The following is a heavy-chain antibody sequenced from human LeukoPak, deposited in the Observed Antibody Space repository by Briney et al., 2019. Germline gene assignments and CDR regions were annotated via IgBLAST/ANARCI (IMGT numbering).Heavy chain of an antibody. V-gene: IGHV3-73*01. J-gene: IGHJ4*02. CDR3: AKDLFSGWYSGFDY. CDR2: TRSKANSYAT. CDR1: GFTFSGSA. D-gene: IGHD6-19*01. Sequence: GGSLRLSCAASGFTFSGSAMHWVRQASGKGLEWVGRTRSKANSYATAYAASVKGRFTISRDDSKNTAYLQMNSLKTEDTAVYYCAKDLFSGWYSGFDYWGQGTLVTVSS.